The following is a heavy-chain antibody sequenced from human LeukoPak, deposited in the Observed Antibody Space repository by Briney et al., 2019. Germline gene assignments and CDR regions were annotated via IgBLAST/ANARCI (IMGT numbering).Heavy chain of an antibody. V-gene: IGHV3-21*05. Sequence: GRSLRLSCAASGFTFSSYGMHWARQAPGKGLEWVSYISSSSSHTNYADSVKGRFTISRDNAKNSLYLQMNSLRAEDTAVYYCARTNLGSGWRFDYWGQGTLVTVSS. D-gene: IGHD6-19*01. CDR2: ISSSSSHT. CDR1: GFTFSSYG. J-gene: IGHJ4*02. CDR3: ARTNLGSGWRFDY.